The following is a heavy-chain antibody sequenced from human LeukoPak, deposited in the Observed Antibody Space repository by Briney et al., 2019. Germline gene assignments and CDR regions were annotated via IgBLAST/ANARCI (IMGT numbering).Heavy chain of an antibody. J-gene: IGHJ4*02. CDR3: ARVYYDVWNGYYYFDY. Sequence: SSQTLSLTCSVSGGSITNGGYYWSCIRQRPGQGLEWTGYISNSGSTYYNPSLKSQLIISADTSEAQFSLKLSSVIVADTAVYYCARVYYDVWNGYYYFDYWGQGTLVTVSS. D-gene: IGHD3-3*01. V-gene: IGHV4-31*01. CDR1: GGSITNGGYY. CDR2: ISNSGST.